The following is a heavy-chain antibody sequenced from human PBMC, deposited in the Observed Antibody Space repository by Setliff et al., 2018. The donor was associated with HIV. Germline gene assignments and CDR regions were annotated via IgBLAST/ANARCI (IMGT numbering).Heavy chain of an antibody. J-gene: IGHJ6*03. CDR1: GGSITGHY. D-gene: IGHD3-3*01. V-gene: IGHV4-59*11. CDR3: ARGLSIFGVATPGFYSFMDV. CDR2: IHCSGSS. Sequence: ASETLSLTCTVSGGSITGHYWSWIRQPPGKGLEWIGYIHCSGSSNYNPSLKSRVSISLDTSKKQVSLKLNSVTAADTAVYYCARGLSIFGVATPGFYSFMDVRGKGTTVTVSS.